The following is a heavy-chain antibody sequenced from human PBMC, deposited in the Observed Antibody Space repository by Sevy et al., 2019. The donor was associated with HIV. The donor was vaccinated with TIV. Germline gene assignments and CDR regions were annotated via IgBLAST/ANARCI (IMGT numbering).Heavy chain of an antibody. J-gene: IGHJ4*02. D-gene: IGHD3-22*01. Sequence: ASVKVSCKVSGYTLTQLSMHWVRQAPGKGLEWMGSFDPEDGETLYAQKFQGRVTMTEDTYTDTAYMELSSLRSEDTAIYYCATTKDYYESSGSPFDYWGQGTLVTVSS. V-gene: IGHV1-24*01. CDR1: GYTLTQLS. CDR3: ATTKDYYESSGSPFDY. CDR2: FDPEDGET.